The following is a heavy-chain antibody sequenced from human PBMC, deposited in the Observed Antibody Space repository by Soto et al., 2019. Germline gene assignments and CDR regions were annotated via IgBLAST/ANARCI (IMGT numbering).Heavy chain of an antibody. CDR2: INAGNGNT. Sequence: ASVKVSCKASGYIFTSYAMHWVSQAPGQWLKWMGWINAGNGNTKYSQKFQGRVTITRDTSASTAYMELSSLRSEDTAVYYCARVAGGIVVVPADDAFDIWGQGTMVTVSS. J-gene: IGHJ3*02. V-gene: IGHV1-3*01. CDR3: ARVAGGIVVVPADDAFDI. CDR1: GYIFTSYA. D-gene: IGHD2-2*01.